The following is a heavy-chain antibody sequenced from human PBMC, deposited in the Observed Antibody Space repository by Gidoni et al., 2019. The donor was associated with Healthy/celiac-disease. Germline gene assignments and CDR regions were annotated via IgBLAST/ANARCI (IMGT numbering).Heavy chain of an antibody. CDR2: ISYDGSNK. CDR3: ARDEGEVGATNACDI. V-gene: IGHV3-30-3*01. J-gene: IGHJ3*02. D-gene: IGHD1-26*01. Sequence: VQLVESGGGVVQPGRSLSLSCAASGFTFSSYAMHWVRQAPGKGLEWVAVISYDGSNKYYADSVNGRFTISRDNSKNTLYLQMNSLRAEDTAVYYCARDEGEVGATNACDIWGQGTMVTVSS. CDR1: GFTFSSYA.